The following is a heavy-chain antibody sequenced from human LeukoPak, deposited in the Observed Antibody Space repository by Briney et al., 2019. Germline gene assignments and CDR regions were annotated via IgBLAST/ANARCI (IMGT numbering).Heavy chain of an antibody. CDR3: ARPTARHAAAGYYYYGMDV. CDR2: IYSGGST. J-gene: IGHJ6*02. Sequence: GGSLRLSCAASGFTVSSNYMSWVRLAPGKGLEWVSVIYSGGSTYYADTVKGRFTISRDNSKNTLYLQMNSLRAEDTAVYYCARPTARHAAAGYYYYGMDVWGQGTTVTVSS. D-gene: IGHD6-13*01. CDR1: GFTVSSNY. V-gene: IGHV3-53*01.